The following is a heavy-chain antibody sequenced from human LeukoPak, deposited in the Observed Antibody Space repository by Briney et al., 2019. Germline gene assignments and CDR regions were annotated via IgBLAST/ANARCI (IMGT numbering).Heavy chain of an antibody. CDR1: GYTFTNYS. V-gene: IGHV7-4-1*02. CDR2: INTNTGNP. D-gene: IGHD3-16*01. Sequence: ASVKVSCKASGYTFTNYSMNWVRQAPGQGLEWMGWINTNTGNPTYAQGFTGRFVFSLDTSVSTAYLHISSLKAEDTAVYYCARDLGFGYFDYWGQGTLVTVSS. CDR3: ARDLGFGYFDY. J-gene: IGHJ4*02.